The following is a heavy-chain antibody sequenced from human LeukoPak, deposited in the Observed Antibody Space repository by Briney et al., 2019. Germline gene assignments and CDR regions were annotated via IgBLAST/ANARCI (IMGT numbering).Heavy chain of an antibody. V-gene: IGHV4-34*01. J-gene: IGHJ4*02. Sequence: SETLSLTCAVYGGSFSGYYWSWIRQPPGKRLEWIGEINHSGSTNYNPSLKSRVTISVDTSKNQFSLKLSSVTAADTAVYYCARGRVDTATSARIDYWGQGTLVTVSS. CDR1: GGSFSGYY. D-gene: IGHD5-18*01. CDR3: ARGRVDTATSARIDY. CDR2: INHSGST.